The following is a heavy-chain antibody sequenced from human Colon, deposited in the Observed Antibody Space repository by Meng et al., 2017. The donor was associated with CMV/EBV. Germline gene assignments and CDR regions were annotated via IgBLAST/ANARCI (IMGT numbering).Heavy chain of an antibody. CDR3: ARGGGLYWVHYYYGMDV. CDR1: GGSISSYY. D-gene: IGHD2-15*01. Sequence: SETLSLTGTVPGGSISSYYWSGIRQPPGKGREWIGYIYYSGSTNYNPSLKSRVTISVDTSKNQFSLKLSSVTAADTAVYYCARGGGLYWVHYYYGMDVWGQGTTVTVSS. J-gene: IGHJ6*02. CDR2: IYYSGST. V-gene: IGHV4-59*01.